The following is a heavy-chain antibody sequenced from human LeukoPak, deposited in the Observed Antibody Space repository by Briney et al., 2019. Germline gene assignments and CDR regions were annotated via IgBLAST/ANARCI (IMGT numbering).Heavy chain of an antibody. Sequence: ASVKVSCKASGYTFTSYAMHWVRQAPGQRLEWMGWINAGNGNTKYSQKFQGRVTITRDTSASTAYMELSSLRSEDTAVYYCARELGYCSSTSCYGYNWFDPWGQGTLVTVFS. J-gene: IGHJ5*02. V-gene: IGHV1-3*01. D-gene: IGHD2-2*01. CDR2: INAGNGNT. CDR1: GYTFTSYA. CDR3: ARELGYCSSTSCYGYNWFDP.